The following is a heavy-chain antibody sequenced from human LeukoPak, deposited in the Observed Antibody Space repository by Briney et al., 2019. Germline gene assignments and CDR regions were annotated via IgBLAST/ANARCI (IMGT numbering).Heavy chain of an antibody. Sequence: PGGSLGLSCAASGFTFSSYAMSWVRQAPGKGLEWVSAISGSGGSTYYADSVKGRFTISRDNSKNTLYLQMNSLRAEDTAVYYCAKDGGSYGGYFDYWGQGTLVTVSS. J-gene: IGHJ4*02. CDR3: AKDGGSYGGYFDY. CDR1: GFTFSSYA. CDR2: ISGSGGST. V-gene: IGHV3-23*01. D-gene: IGHD1-26*01.